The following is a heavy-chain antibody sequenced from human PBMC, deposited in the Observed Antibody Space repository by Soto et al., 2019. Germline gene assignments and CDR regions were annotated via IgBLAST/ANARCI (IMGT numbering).Heavy chain of an antibody. V-gene: IGHV4-30-4*01. Sequence: QVQLQESGPGLVKPSQTLSLTCTVSGGSISSGDYYWSWIRQPPGKGLEWIGYIYYSGSTYYNPSLKSRVTISVDTSKNQFSLKLSSVTAADTAVYYCASSGYCTNGVCYTLFDPWGQETLVTVSS. CDR2: IYYSGST. CDR3: ASSGYCTNGVCYTLFDP. CDR1: GGSISSGDYY. D-gene: IGHD2-8*01. J-gene: IGHJ5*02.